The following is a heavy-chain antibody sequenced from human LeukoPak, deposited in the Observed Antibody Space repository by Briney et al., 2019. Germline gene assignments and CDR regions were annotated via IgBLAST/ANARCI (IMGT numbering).Heavy chain of an antibody. CDR1: GYTLTELS. V-gene: IGHV1-24*01. D-gene: IGHD5-12*01. Sequence: ASVKVSCKVSGYTLTELSMHWVRQAPGKGLEWMGGFDPEDGETIYAQKFQGRVTMTEDTSTDTAYMELSRLRSDDTAVYYCARSRRGYSGYDPYYFDYWGQGTLVTVSS. CDR3: ARSRRGYSGYDPYYFDY. CDR2: FDPEDGET. J-gene: IGHJ4*02.